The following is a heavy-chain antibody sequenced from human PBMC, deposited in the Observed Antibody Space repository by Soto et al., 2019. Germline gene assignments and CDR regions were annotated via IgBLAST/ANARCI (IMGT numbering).Heavy chain of an antibody. CDR3: ARDFSDFLSDGLQYKENYYYYYYMDV. V-gene: IGHV1-46*03. D-gene: IGHD4-4*01. CDR1: GYTFTSYY. Sequence: ASVKVSCKASGYTFTSYYMHWVRQAPGQGLEWMGIINPSGGSTSYAQKFQGRVTMTRDTSTSTVYMELSSLRSEDTAVYYCARDFSDFLSDGLQYKENYYYYYYMDVWGKGTTVTVSS. J-gene: IGHJ6*03. CDR2: INPSGGST.